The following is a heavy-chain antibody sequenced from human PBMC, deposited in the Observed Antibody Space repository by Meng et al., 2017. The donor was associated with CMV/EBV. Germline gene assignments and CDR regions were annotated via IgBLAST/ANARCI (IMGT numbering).Heavy chain of an antibody. CDR2: ISSSSSYI. D-gene: IGHD1-26*01. CDR1: GFTFSSYS. Sequence: GESLKISCAASGFTFSSYSMNWVRQAPGKGLEWVSSISSSSSYIYYADSVKGRFTISRDNSKNTLYLQMNSLRAEDTAVYYCARSRTPRGKGAEMDVWGQGTTVTVSS. CDR3: ARSRTPRGKGAEMDV. J-gene: IGHJ6*02. V-gene: IGHV3-21*04.